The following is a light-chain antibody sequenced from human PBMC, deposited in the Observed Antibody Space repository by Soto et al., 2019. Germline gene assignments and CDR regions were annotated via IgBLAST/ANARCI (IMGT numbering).Light chain of an antibody. CDR1: QSLLHSNGYYY. Sequence: DIVMTQSPLSLPVTPGEPASMSCRSSQSLLHSNGYYYLDWYPQKPGQSQQLLIYLGSNRASGVPDRFSGSGSGTDFTLKISRVEAEDVGVYYCMQALQTRTFGQGTKVDIK. CDR3: MQALQTRT. V-gene: IGKV2-28*01. J-gene: IGKJ1*01. CDR2: LGS.